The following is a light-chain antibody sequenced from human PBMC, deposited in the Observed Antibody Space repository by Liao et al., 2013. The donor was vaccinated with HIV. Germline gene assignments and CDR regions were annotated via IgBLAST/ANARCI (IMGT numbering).Light chain of an antibody. Sequence: SYELAQPPSVSVSPGQTASITCSGDELGDKFACWYQQKPGQSPVLVIYQDDKRPSGIPERFSGSKSGNTATLTISGTQSMDEADYYCQAWDGSTARVFGGGTKLTVL. CDR1: ELGDKF. V-gene: IGLV3-1*01. CDR2: QDD. CDR3: QAWDGSTARV. J-gene: IGLJ3*02.